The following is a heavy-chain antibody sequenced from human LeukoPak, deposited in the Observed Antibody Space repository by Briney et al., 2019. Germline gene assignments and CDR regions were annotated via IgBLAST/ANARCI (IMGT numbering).Heavy chain of an antibody. V-gene: IGHV3-11*04. CDR1: GFTFSDYY. CDR2: ISSSSSNI. Sequence: PGGSLRLSCAASGFTFSDYYMSWIRQAPGKGLEWVSYISSSSSNIYYADSVKGRFTISRDNAKNSLYLQMNSLRVEDTAVYYCARCTTGRTFGSLREIKRSREIDYWGQGTLVTVSS. D-gene: IGHD1-1*01. CDR3: ARCTTGRTFGSLREIKRSREIDY. J-gene: IGHJ4*02.